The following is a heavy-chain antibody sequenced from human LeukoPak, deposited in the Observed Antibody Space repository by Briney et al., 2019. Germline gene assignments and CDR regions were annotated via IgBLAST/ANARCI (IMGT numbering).Heavy chain of an antibody. CDR2: IYHSGST. D-gene: IGHD6-13*01. CDR3: ARLGRAGTFGY. CDR1: GYSISSGYY. Sequence: PSETLSLTCTVSGYSISSGYYWGWIRQPPGKGLEWIGSIYHSGSTYYNPSLKSRVTISIDTSKNQFSLKLSSVTAADTAVYYCARLGRAGTFGYWGQGTLVTVSS. V-gene: IGHV4-38-2*02. J-gene: IGHJ4*02.